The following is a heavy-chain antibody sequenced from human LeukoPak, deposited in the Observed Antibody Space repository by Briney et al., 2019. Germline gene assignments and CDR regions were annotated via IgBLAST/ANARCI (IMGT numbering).Heavy chain of an antibody. CDR3: ARGTYYYESSGYLDWYFDL. D-gene: IGHD3-22*01. V-gene: IGHV4-39*07. Sequence: SETLSLTRTVSGGSISSSSYYWGWIRQPPGKGLEWIGSIYYSGSTYYNPSLKSRVTISIDTSKNQFSLKLSSVTAADTAVYYCARGTYYYESSGYLDWYFDLWGRGTLVTVSS. CDR2: IYYSGST. J-gene: IGHJ2*01. CDR1: GGSISSSSYY.